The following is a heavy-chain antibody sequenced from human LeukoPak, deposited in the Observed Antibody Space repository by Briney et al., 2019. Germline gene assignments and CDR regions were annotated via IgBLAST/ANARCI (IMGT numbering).Heavy chain of an antibody. V-gene: IGHV4-4*07. Sequence: PSETLSLTCTVSGGSITSFYWTWIRQPAGKGLEWIGRIYSSGSTDYNPSHKSRVTMSVDTSKNHFSLRLRFLTAADTAVYYCARIGDDTSGPFDFWGQGTLVTVSS. D-gene: IGHD3-22*01. CDR3: ARIGDDTSGPFDF. CDR1: GGSITSFY. J-gene: IGHJ5*01. CDR2: IYSSGST.